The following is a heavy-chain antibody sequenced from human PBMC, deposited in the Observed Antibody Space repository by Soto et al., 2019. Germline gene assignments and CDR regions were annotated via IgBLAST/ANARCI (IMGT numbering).Heavy chain of an antibody. CDR2: IYTSGST. CDR1: GDSVTSGSDY. V-gene: IGHV4-61*02. J-gene: IGHJ4*02. D-gene: IGHD6-13*01. Sequence: PSATLSLTYTVSGDSVTSGSDYWSWIRQPAGKGLEWIGRIYTSGSTNYNPSLKSRVTMSVDTSKNQFSLKLSSVTAADTAVYYCARAAGYSSSWYVGNFDYWGQGTLVTVSS. CDR3: ARAAGYSSSWYVGNFDY.